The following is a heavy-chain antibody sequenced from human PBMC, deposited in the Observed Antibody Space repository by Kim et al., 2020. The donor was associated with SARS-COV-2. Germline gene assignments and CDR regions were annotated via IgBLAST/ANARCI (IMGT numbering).Heavy chain of an antibody. Sequence: GGSLRLSCAASGFTFSSYEINWVRQAPGKGLEWVSYISSSGSTIYYADSVKGRFTISRDNAKKSLYLQMNSLRAEDTAVYYCARDTSMDGGGFDYWGQGTLVTVSS. CDR3: ARDTSMDGGGFDY. V-gene: IGHV3-48*03. J-gene: IGHJ4*02. D-gene: IGHD5-18*01. CDR1: GFTFSSYE. CDR2: ISSSGSTI.